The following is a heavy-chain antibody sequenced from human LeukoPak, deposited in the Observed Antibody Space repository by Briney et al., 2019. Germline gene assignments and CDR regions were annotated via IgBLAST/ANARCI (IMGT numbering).Heavy chain of an antibody. CDR1: GFTFDDYA. CDR3: AKDSRVVPEGWFDP. J-gene: IGHJ5*02. Sequence: GGSLRLSCAASGFTFDDYAMHWVRQAPGKGLEWVSGISWNSGSIGYADSVKGRFTISRDNAKNSLYLQMNSLRAEDTALYYCAKDSRVVPEGWFDPWGQGTLVTVSS. D-gene: IGHD2-2*01. CDR2: ISWNSGSI. V-gene: IGHV3-9*01.